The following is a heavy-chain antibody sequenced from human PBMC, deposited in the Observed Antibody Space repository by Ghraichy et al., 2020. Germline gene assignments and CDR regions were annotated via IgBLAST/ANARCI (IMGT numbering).Heavy chain of an antibody. CDR2: IYYSGTT. CDR1: GVSLTSIDYF. J-gene: IGHJ6*02. D-gene: IGHD3-3*01. V-gene: IGHV4-61*08. Sequence: SETLSLTCTVSGVSLTSIDYFWGWIRQPPGKGLEWIGHIYYSGTTNYSPSLKSRLTLSVDRSQNLVSLRLSSMTSADTAVYYCARVPTMFGVAPWGMDIWGQGTTVTVS. CDR3: ARVPTMFGVAPWGMDI.